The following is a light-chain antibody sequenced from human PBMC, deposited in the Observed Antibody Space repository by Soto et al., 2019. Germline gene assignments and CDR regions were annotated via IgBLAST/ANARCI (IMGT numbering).Light chain of an antibody. V-gene: IGLV2-14*03. CDR1: SSDVGGYDH. Sequence: QSALTQPASVSGSPGQSITISCTGTSSDVGGYDHVSWYQQHPGKAPKLIIYDVTVRPSGISPRFSGSKSDNTASLAVSGLPPEDEADYYFSSYTNKDTLLFGGGTKLTV. CDR2: DVT. CDR3: SSYTNKDTLL. J-gene: IGLJ3*02.